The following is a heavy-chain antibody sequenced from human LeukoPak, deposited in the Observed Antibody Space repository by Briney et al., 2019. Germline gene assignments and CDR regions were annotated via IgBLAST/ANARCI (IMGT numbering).Heavy chain of an antibody. CDR3: ARVGDYYDSSGGVHWFDP. CDR2: ISAYNGNT. V-gene: IGHV1-18*01. Sequence: ASVKVSCKASGYTFTSYGISWVRQAPGQGLEWMGWISAYNGNTNYAQKLQGRVTMTTDTSTSTAHMELRSLRSDDTAVYYCARVGDYYDSSGGVHWFDPWGQGTLVTVSS. D-gene: IGHD3-22*01. J-gene: IGHJ5*02. CDR1: GYTFTSYG.